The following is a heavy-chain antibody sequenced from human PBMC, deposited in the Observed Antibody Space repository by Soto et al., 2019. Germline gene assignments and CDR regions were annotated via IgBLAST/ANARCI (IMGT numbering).Heavy chain of an antibody. J-gene: IGHJ2*01. CDR1: GGTFSSYA. D-gene: IGHD3-3*01. CDR3: ASPTVTRITILAAGGWYFDL. V-gene: IGHV1-69*12. Sequence: QVQLVQSGAEVKKPGSSVKVSCKASGGTFSSYAISWVRQAPGQGLEWMGGIIPIFGTANYAQKFQGRVTITADESTSTAYMELSSLRSEDTAVYYCASPTVTRITILAAGGWYFDLWGRGTLVTVSS. CDR2: IIPIFGTA.